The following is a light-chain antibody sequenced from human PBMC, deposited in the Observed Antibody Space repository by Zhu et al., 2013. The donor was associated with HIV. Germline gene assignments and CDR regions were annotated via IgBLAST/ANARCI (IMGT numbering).Light chain of an antibody. CDR3: QQYYNYPRT. V-gene: IGKV1-8*01. CDR2: AAS. Sequence: AIRVTQSPSSFSASTGDRVTITCRASQDISSFLAWYQQKPGKAPKLLIYAASTLQSGVPSRFSGSGSGTDFTLTISCLQSEDFASYYCQQYYNYPRTFGQGTKVEIK. CDR1: QDISSF. J-gene: IGKJ1*01.